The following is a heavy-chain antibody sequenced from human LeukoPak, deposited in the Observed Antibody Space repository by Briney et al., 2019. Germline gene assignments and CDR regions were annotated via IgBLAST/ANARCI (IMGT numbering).Heavy chain of an antibody. Sequence: GASVKVSCKASGYTFTIYDINWVRQAAGQGLEWMGWMNPDSGITDFAQKFQGRVTMTRNTSISTAYMELSSLTSEDTAVYYCAVHLPGDYLDPWGQGTLVTVSS. V-gene: IGHV1-8*01. CDR1: GYTFTIYD. CDR2: MNPDSGIT. CDR3: AVHLPGDYLDP. D-gene: IGHD4-17*01. J-gene: IGHJ5*02.